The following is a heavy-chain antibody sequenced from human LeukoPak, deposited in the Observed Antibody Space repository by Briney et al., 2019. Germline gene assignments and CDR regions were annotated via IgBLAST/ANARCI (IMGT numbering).Heavy chain of an antibody. CDR2: ISISGDDT. Sequence: GGSLRLSCATSGFSFSSHAMTWVRQAPGKGLEWLSAISISGDDTYYADSVKGRFTIFRDNSKNTLYLQMNSLSADDTAMYYCANEIRPNDYWGQGTLVTVSS. V-gene: IGHV3-23*01. CDR3: ANEIRPNDY. D-gene: IGHD4-17*01. CDR1: GFSFSSHA. J-gene: IGHJ4*02.